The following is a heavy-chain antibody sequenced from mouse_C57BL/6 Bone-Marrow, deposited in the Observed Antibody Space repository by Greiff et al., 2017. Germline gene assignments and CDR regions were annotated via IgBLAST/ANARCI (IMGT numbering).Heavy chain of an antibody. CDR3: ARGVCALDY. CDR1: GFTFTSYG. J-gene: IGHJ4*01. V-gene: IGHV5-6*01. Sequence: EVQLLQSGGELVKPGGSLKLSCAASGFTFTSYGMSWVRQTPGQRLEWVANISSGGSYTYYTDSVKGRFTLSRDNAKNTLYLQMSSLKSEDTAVYYCARGVCALDYWGQGTSVTVSS. D-gene: IGHD2-10*02. CDR2: ISSGGSYT.